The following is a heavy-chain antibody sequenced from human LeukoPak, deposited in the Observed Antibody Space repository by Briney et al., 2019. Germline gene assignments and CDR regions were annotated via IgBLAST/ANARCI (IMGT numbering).Heavy chain of an antibody. Sequence: GGSLRLSCAASGFTFSSYGMHCVRQAPGKGLEGVAVIWYDGSNKYYADSVKGRFTISRDNSKNTLYLQMNSLRAEDTAVYYCAREYYYDRKSGYFDYWGQGTLVTVSS. J-gene: IGHJ4*02. CDR2: IWYDGSNK. CDR3: AREYYYDRKSGYFDY. D-gene: IGHD3-22*01. CDR1: GFTFSSYG. V-gene: IGHV3-33*01.